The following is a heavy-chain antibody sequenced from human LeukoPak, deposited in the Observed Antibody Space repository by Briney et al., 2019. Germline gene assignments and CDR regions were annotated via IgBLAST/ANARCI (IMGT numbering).Heavy chain of an antibody. CDR2: IYYSGST. D-gene: IGHD6-19*01. V-gene: IGHV4-39*01. Sequence: PSETLSLTCTVSGGSISSSSYYWGWIRQPPGKGLEWIGSIYYSGSTYYNPSLKSRVTISVDTSKNQFSLKLSSVTAADTAVYHCARPAVAARHFDYWGQGTLVTVSS. CDR1: GGSISSSSYY. CDR3: ARPAVAARHFDY. J-gene: IGHJ4*02.